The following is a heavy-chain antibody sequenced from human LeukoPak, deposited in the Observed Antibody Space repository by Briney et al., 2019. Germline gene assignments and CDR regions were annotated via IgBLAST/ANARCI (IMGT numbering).Heavy chain of an antibody. V-gene: IGHV1-8*01. CDR1: GYTFTSYD. J-gene: IGHJ3*02. D-gene: IGHD4-17*01. CDR3: ARVLSRSYGDYHDAFDI. CDR2: MNPNSGNT. Sequence: ASVKVSCKASGYTFTSYDINWVRQATGQGLEWMGWMNPNSGNTGYAQKFQGRVTMTRNTSISTAYMELSSLRSDDTAVYYCARVLSRSYGDYHDAFDIWGQGTMVTVSS.